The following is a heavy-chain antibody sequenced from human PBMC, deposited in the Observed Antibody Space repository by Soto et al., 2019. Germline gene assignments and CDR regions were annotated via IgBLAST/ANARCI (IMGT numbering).Heavy chain of an antibody. V-gene: IGHV1-18*01. Sequence: ASVKVSCKASGYTFTSYGISWVRQAPGQGLEWMGWISAYNGNTNYAQKLQGRVTMTTDTSTSTAYMELRSLRSDDTAVYYCARFLRGYSYGSYYYYGMDVWGQGTTVTVSS. J-gene: IGHJ6*02. CDR3: ARFLRGYSYGSYYYYGMDV. D-gene: IGHD5-18*01. CDR1: GYTFTSYG. CDR2: ISAYNGNT.